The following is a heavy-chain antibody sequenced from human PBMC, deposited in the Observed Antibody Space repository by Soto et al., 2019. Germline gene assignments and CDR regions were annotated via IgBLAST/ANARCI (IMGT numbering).Heavy chain of an antibody. CDR2: INTSGNT. J-gene: IGHJ4*02. D-gene: IGHD1-7*01. CDR1: GGSITSYR. V-gene: IGHV4-4*07. CDR3: ARESGDNWDYEAY. Sequence: QVQLQESGPGLVRPLETLSLSCKVSGGSITSYRWSWIRQSAGKGLEWIGRINTSGNTTYNTYINSGVTVSIDTSQNQFFLTVTSVAAADSAVYYCARESGDNWDYEAYWGQGTPVTVSS.